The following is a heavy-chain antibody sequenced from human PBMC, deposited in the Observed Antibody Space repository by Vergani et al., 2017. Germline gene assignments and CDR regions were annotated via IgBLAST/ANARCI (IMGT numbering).Heavy chain of an antibody. CDR3: ARGGCSSTSCYLDWFDP. Sequence: QVQLQESGPGLVKPSETLSLTCTVSGGSISSYYWSWIRQPAGKGLEWIGRIYTSGSTYYNPSLKSRVTISVDTSKNQFSLKLSSVTAADTAVYYCARGGCSSTSCYLDWFDPWGQGTLVTVSS. J-gene: IGHJ5*02. CDR1: GGSISSYY. V-gene: IGHV4-4*07. CDR2: IYTSGST. D-gene: IGHD2-2*01.